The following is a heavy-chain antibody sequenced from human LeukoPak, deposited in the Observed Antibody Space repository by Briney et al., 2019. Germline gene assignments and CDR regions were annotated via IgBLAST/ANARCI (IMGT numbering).Heavy chain of an antibody. J-gene: IGHJ4*02. Sequence: GGSLRLSCAASGFTFSSYAMHWVRQAPGKGLEWVAVISYDGSNDYYADSVKGRFTISRDNSKNTLSLQMNSLRAEDTAVYYCAREGAFSSSWYSYWGQGTLVTVSS. V-gene: IGHV3-30*01. CDR2: ISYDGSND. CDR3: AREGAFSSSWYSY. D-gene: IGHD6-13*01. CDR1: GFTFSSYA.